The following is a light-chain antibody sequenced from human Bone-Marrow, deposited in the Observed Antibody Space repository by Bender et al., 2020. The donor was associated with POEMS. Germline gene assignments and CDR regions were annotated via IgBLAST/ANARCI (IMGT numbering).Light chain of an antibody. Sequence: QLVLTQSPSASASLGASVKLTCTLSSGHSHYAIAWHQQQPKKGPRYLMKLNSDGSHNRGDGIPDRFSGSSSGAERYLTISSLQSEDEADYYCQTWGSGFRVFGGGTKLTVL. J-gene: IGLJ3*02. V-gene: IGLV4-69*01. CDR3: QTWGSGFRV. CDR1: SGHSHYA. CDR2: LNSDGSH.